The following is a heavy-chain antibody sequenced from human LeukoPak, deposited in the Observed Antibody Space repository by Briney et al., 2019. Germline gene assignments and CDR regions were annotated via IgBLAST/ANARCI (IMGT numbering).Heavy chain of an antibody. CDR2: ISSSGSTI. D-gene: IGHD3-22*01. CDR3: ARDRWYYDSSGYYSAGNGFDY. J-gene: IGHJ4*02. Sequence: GGSLRLSCAASGFTFSSYEMNWVRQAPGKGLEWVSYISSSGSTIYYADSVKGRFTISRDNAKNSLYLQMNSLRAEGTAVYYCARDRWYYDSSGYYSAGNGFDYWGQGTLVTVSS. CDR1: GFTFSSYE. V-gene: IGHV3-48*03.